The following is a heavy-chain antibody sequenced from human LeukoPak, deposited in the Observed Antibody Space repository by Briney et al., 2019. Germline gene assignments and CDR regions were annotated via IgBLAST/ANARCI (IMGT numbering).Heavy chain of an antibody. V-gene: IGHV3-30*18. D-gene: IGHD2-2*01. Sequence: GGSLRLSCAASGFTFSSYAMSWVRQAPGKGLEWVAVISYDGSNKYYADSVKGRFTISRDNSKNTLYLQMNSLRAEDTAVYYCAKPAGGYCSSTSCYVVDFQHWGQGTLVTVSS. CDR1: GFTFSSYA. J-gene: IGHJ1*01. CDR3: AKPAGGYCSSTSCYVVDFQH. CDR2: ISYDGSNK.